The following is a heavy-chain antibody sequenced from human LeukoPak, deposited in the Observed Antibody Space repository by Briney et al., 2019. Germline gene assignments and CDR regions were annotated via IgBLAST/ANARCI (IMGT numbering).Heavy chain of an antibody. CDR2: ISAYNGST. CDR3: ARFTTNYYDSSGYYHYFDY. CDR1: RYTFTSYG. Sequence: ASVTVSCQASRYTFTSYGIRWVRQAPGQGLEWMGWISAYNGSTNYAQKLQGRVTMTTDTSTSTAYMELRSLRSDDTAVYYCARFTTNYYDSSGYYHYFDYWGQGTLVTVSS. J-gene: IGHJ4*02. V-gene: IGHV1-18*01. D-gene: IGHD3-22*01.